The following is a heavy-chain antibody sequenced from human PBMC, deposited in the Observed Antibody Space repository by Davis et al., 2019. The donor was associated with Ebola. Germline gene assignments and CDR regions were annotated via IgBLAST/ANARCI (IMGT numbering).Heavy chain of an antibody. J-gene: IGHJ4*02. CDR3: ARGHGRSDY. D-gene: IGHD4-17*01. CDR2: VDYTGGT. V-gene: IGHV4-59*08. Sequence: SETLSLTCTVSGGTISSYYWSWIRQPPGKGLEWIGYVDYTGGTNSNPSLKSRVTLLVDTSNNQFSLTLTSVTAADTAVYYCARGHGRSDYWGQGTLVTVSS. CDR1: GGTISSYY.